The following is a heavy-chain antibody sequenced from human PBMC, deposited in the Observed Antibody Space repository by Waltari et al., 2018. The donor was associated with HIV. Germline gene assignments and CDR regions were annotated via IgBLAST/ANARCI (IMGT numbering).Heavy chain of an antibody. D-gene: IGHD1-26*01. CDR3: ARDGLRYSGTFYSDY. V-gene: IGHV1-18*01. Sequence: QLHLVQSGAEMKKPGASVKVSCKSYGYTFLSYDITCVRQAPGHWLEWMGWISTYNANTNDAQSLQGRVTMTTDTSTTTAYMELRSLTSDDTAVYYCARDGLRYSGTFYSDYWGQGTLVTVSS. CDR2: ISTYNANT. CDR1: GYTFLSYD. J-gene: IGHJ4*02.